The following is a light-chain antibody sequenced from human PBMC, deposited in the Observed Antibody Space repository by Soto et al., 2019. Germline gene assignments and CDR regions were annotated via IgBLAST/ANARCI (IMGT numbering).Light chain of an antibody. CDR1: QSVAGN. V-gene: IGKV3-15*01. CDR3: QQYNNWPQT. Sequence: EIVMTQSPATLSVSPGERATLSCRASQSVAGNLAWYQQKPGQAPRLLIDGASTRATGFPARFSGSGSGTEFTLTISSLQSEDFAVYYCQQYNNWPQTFGQGTKVEIK. J-gene: IGKJ1*01. CDR2: GAS.